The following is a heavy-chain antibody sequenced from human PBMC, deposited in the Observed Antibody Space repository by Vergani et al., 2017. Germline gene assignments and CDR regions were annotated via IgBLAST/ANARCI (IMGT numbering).Heavy chain of an antibody. CDR1: GFTFSSYS. D-gene: IGHD3-3*01. J-gene: IGHJ6*03. V-gene: IGHV3-21*01. CDR3: ARSDFWSGYTPKYYYYYYMDV. CDR2: ISSSSSYI. Sequence: EVQLVESGGGLVKPGGSLRLSCAASGFTFSSYSMHWVRQATGKGLEWVSSISSSSSYIYYADSVKGRFTISRDNAKNALYLQMNSLRAEDTAVYYCARSDFWSGYTPKYYYYYYMDVWGKGTTVTVSS.